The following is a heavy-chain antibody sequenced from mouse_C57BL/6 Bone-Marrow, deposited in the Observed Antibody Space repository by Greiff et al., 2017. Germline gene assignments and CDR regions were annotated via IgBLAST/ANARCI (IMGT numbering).Heavy chain of an antibody. CDR2: INPSTGGT. CDR1: GYSFTGYY. J-gene: IGHJ4*01. CDR3: ARSTMVTMDYAMDY. Sequence: EVHLVESGPELVKPGASVKISCKASGYSFTGYYMNWVKQSPEKSLEWIGEINPSTGGTTYNQKFKAKATLTVDKSSSTAYMQLKSLTSEDSAVYYCARSTMVTMDYAMDYWGQGTSVTVSS. V-gene: IGHV1-42*01. D-gene: IGHD2-2*01.